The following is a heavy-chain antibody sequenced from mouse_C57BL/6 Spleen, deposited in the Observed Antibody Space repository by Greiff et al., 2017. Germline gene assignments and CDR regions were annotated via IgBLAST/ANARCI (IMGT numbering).Heavy chain of an antibody. V-gene: IGHV7-3*01. CDR1: GFTFTDYY. J-gene: IGHJ2*01. D-gene: IGHD4-1*01. Sequence: EVMLVESGGGLVQPGGSLSLSCAASGFTFTDYYMSWVRQPPGKALEWLGFIRNKANGYTTEYSASVKGRFTISRDNSQSILYLQMNALRAEDSATYYCARYITGDEGPFDYWGQGTTLTVSS. CDR3: ARYITGDEGPFDY. CDR2: IRNKANGYTT.